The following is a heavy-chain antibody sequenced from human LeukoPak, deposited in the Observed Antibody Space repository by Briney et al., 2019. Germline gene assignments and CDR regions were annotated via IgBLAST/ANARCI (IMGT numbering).Heavy chain of an antibody. D-gene: IGHD6-19*01. CDR1: GYSFTSYW. CDR2: INPGDSDT. Sequence: GESLKISYKGSGYSFTSYWIGWGRQMPGKGLEWLGIINPGDSDTRYSPSFQGRVTISADKSISTANLQWSSLKASDTAMYYCARRIGSGWYDYWGQGTLVTVSS. J-gene: IGHJ4*02. V-gene: IGHV5-51*01. CDR3: ARRIGSGWYDY.